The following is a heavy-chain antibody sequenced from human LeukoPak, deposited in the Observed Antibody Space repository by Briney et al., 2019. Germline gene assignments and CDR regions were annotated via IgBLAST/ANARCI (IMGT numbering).Heavy chain of an antibody. D-gene: IGHD6-6*01. CDR2: ISSSSSTI. CDR1: GFTFSSYS. CDR3: ARDEVAARPSWFDP. Sequence: GGSLRLSCAASGFTFSSYSMNWVRQVPGKGLEWVSYISSSSSTIYYADSVKGRFTISRDNAKNSLYLQMNSLRDEDTAVYYCARDEVAARPSWFDPWGQGTLVTVSS. V-gene: IGHV3-48*02. J-gene: IGHJ5*02.